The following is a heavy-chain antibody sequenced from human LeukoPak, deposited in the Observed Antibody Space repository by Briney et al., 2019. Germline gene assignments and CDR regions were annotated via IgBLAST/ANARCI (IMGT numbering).Heavy chain of an antibody. CDR3: ARDLSYYDSSGYHH. V-gene: IGHV4-34*01. J-gene: IGHJ5*02. CDR2: IYHSGST. CDR1: GGSFSGYY. D-gene: IGHD3-22*01. Sequence: SETLSLTCAVYGGSFSGYYWSWIRQPPGKGLEWIGSIYHSGSTYYNPSLKSRVTISVDTSKNQFSLKLSSVTAADTAVYYCARDLSYYDSSGYHHWGQGTLVTVSS.